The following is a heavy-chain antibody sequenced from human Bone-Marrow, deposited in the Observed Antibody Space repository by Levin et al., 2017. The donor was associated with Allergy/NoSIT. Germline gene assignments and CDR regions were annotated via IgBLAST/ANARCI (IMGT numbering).Heavy chain of an antibody. D-gene: IGHD2-8*02. Sequence: GGSLRLSCAASGFTFSDYYMSWIRQAPGKGLEWVSYISSSGSTIYYADSVKGRFTISRDNAKNSLYLQMNSLRAEDTAVYYCARDVDCTGGVCYDFYFDYWGQGTLVTVSS. V-gene: IGHV3-11*01. CDR3: ARDVDCTGGVCYDFYFDY. CDR2: ISSSGSTI. CDR1: GFTFSDYY. J-gene: IGHJ4*02.